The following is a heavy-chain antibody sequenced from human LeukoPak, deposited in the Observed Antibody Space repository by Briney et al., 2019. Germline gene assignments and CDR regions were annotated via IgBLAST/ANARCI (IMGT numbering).Heavy chain of an antibody. CDR1: GFTVSSNY. CDR2: IKQDGSEK. Sequence: PGGSLRLSCAASGFTVSSNYMSWVRQAPGKGLEWVANIKQDGSEKYYVDSVKGRFTISRDNAKNSLYLQMNSLRAEDTAVYYCARDQPYYYDSSGYSPEPFDYWGQGTLVTVSS. J-gene: IGHJ4*02. V-gene: IGHV3-7*01. D-gene: IGHD3-22*01. CDR3: ARDQPYYYDSSGYSPEPFDY.